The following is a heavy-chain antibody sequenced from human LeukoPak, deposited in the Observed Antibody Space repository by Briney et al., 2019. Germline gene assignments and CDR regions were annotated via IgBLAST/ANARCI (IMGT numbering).Heavy chain of an antibody. CDR2: ISGSGGST. CDR1: GFTFSSYA. CDR3: AKDTDADYYDSSGSS. V-gene: IGHV3-23*01. J-gene: IGHJ4*02. D-gene: IGHD3-22*01. Sequence: GGSLRLSCAASGFTFSSYAMSWVRQAPGKGLEWVSAISGSGGSTYYADSVKGRFTISRDNSKNTLYLQINSLRAEDTAVYYCAKDTDADYYDSSGSSWGQGTLVTVSS.